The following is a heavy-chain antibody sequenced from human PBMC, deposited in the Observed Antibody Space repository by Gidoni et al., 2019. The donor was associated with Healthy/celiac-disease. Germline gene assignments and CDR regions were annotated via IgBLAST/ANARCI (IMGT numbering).Heavy chain of an antibody. CDR2: ISAYNGNA. J-gene: IGHJ4*02. Sequence: QVQLVQSGAEVKKPGASVKVSCKASGYTFTSYGISWVRQAPGHGLEWMGWISAYNGNATSAQKLQGIATMTTDTTTSPAYIGLRSVGSDDTAGYYCARGRYSGSSGKDYWGQGTLVTVSS. V-gene: IGHV1-18*01. CDR1: GYTFTSYG. D-gene: IGHD1-26*01. CDR3: ARGRYSGSSGKDY.